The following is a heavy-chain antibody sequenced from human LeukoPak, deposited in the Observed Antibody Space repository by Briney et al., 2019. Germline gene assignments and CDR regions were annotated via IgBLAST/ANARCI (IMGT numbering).Heavy chain of an antibody. Sequence: ASVKVSCKASGYTFTSYGISWVRQAPGQGLEWMGWINPYNGNTNYAQKFQGRVTMTRDTSISTAYMELSRLRSDDTAVYYCARDHWGSADYWGQGTLVTVSS. CDR1: GYTFTSYG. J-gene: IGHJ4*02. CDR2: INPYNGNT. V-gene: IGHV1-18*01. D-gene: IGHD7-27*01. CDR3: ARDHWGSADY.